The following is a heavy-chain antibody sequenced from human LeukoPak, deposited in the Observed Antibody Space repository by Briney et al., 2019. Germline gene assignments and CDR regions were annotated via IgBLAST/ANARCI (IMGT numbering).Heavy chain of an antibody. D-gene: IGHD2-21*01. CDR2: ISGRGDKT. J-gene: IGHJ4*02. Sequence: PGGSLRLSCAATGFTFTKYAMSWVRQAPGKGLEWVSGISGRGDKTFYADFVRGQFTIYINNSKNVLFLTKNNLRDDDTATYYCAKDQLAIAVVSYYINPFTGFDSWGQGTLVTVSS. V-gene: IGHV3-23*01. CDR1: GFTFTKYA. CDR3: AKDQLAIAVVSYYINPFTGFDS.